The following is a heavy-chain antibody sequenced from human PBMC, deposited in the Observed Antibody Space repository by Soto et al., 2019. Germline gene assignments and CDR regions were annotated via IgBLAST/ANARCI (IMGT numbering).Heavy chain of an antibody. Sequence: GGSLRLSCAASGFTFSSYAMHWVRQAPGKGLEWVAVISYDGSNKYYADSVKGRFTISRDNSKNTLYLQMNSLRAEDTTVYYCARVPRRGYSGYDYYYYGMDVWGQGTTVTVSS. CDR3: ARVPRRGYSGYDYYYYGMDV. V-gene: IGHV3-30-3*01. CDR2: ISYDGSNK. D-gene: IGHD5-12*01. CDR1: GFTFSSYA. J-gene: IGHJ6*02.